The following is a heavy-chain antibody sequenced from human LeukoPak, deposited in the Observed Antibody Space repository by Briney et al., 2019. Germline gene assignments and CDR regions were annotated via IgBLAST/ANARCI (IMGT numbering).Heavy chain of an antibody. D-gene: IGHD2-15*01. Sequence: GGSLGLSCAGSGFTFSTYSMNWVRQAPGKGLEWVADISRSSSTIYYADSVKGRFTISRDNAKNSLYLQMNSLRAEDTAIYYCAKFAQRYCSGGSCHPFDYWGQGTLVTVSS. CDR2: ISRSSSTI. CDR1: GFTFSTYS. V-gene: IGHV3-48*01. J-gene: IGHJ4*02. CDR3: AKFAQRYCSGGSCHPFDY.